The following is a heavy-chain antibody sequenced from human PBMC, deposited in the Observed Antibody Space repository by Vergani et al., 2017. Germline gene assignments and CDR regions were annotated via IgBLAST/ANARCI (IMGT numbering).Heavy chain of an antibody. D-gene: IGHD3-9*01. CDR2: INHSGST. V-gene: IGHV4-34*01. CDR3: ARRGAIRVDP. Sequence: QVQLQQWGAGLLKPSETLSLTCAVYGGSFSGYYLSWIRQPPGKGLEWIGEINHSGSTNYNPSLKSRVTISVDTSKNQFTLKLSSVTAADTAVYYCARRGAIRVDPWGQGTMVTVSS. CDR1: GGSFSGYY. J-gene: IGHJ5*02.